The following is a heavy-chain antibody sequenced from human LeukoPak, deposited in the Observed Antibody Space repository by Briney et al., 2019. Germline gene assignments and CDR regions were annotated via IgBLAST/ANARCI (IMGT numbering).Heavy chain of an antibody. J-gene: IGHJ4*02. D-gene: IGHD2-15*01. V-gene: IGHV4-34*01. CDR2: INHSGST. Sequence: SETLSLTCAVYGGSFGGHYWSWIRQPPGKGLEWIGEINHSGSTNYNPSLKSRVTISVDTSKNQFSLKLSSVTAADTAVYYCASRAYCSGGSCYYFDYWGQGTLVTVSS. CDR3: ASRAYCSGGSCYYFDY. CDR1: GGSFGGHY.